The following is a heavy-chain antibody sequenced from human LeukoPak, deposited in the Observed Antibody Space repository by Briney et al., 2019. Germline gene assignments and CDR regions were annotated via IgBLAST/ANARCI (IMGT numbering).Heavy chain of an antibody. V-gene: IGHV4-4*02. D-gene: IGHD6-13*01. Sequence: SETLSLTCAVSGGSISSSNWWSWVRQPLGKGLEWIGEIYHSGSTNYNPSLKSRVTISVDKSKNQFSLKLSSVTAADTAVYYCATHRTIAAAGDFDYWGQGTLVTVSS. CDR1: GGSISSSNW. CDR3: ATHRTIAAAGDFDY. J-gene: IGHJ4*02. CDR2: IYHSGST.